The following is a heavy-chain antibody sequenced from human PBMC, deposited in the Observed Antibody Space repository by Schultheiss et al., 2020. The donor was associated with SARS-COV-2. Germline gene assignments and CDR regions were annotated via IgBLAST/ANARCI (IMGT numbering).Heavy chain of an antibody. V-gene: IGHV4-59*08. CDR1: GGSISSYY. CDR3: ARQGYSSGWLIDY. J-gene: IGHJ4*02. D-gene: IGHD6-19*01. CDR2: IYYSGST. Sequence: SETLSLTCTVSGGSISSYYWSWIRQPPGKGLEWIGYIYYSGSTNYNPSLKSRVTISVDTSKNQFSLKLSSVTAADTAVYYCARQGYSSGWLIDYWGQGTLVTVSS.